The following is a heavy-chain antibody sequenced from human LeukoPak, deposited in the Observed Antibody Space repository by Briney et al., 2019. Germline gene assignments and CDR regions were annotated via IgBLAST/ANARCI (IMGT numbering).Heavy chain of an antibody. V-gene: IGHV3-66*01. D-gene: IGHD7-27*01. J-gene: IGHJ4*02. CDR1: GFIVSSNH. CDR2: IYSGGTI. CDR3: ARDGENHYYDY. Sequence: GGSLRLSCAASGFIVSSNHMSWVRQAPGKGLEWVSVIYSGGTIYYADSVKGRFTISRDNSKNTVYLEMNSLRAEDTAVYYCARDGENHYYDYWGQGTLVTVST.